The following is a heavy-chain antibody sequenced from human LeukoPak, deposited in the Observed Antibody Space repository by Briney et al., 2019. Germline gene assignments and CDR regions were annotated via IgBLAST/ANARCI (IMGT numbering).Heavy chain of an antibody. J-gene: IGHJ4*02. Sequence: SQTLSLTFAISADSVSINSAAWNWIRQSPSRGLEWLGRTYYRSKWYSDYAGSVKSRITINPDTSKNRISLQLSSVTPEDTAMYYCAREGGSGTYSVFDYWGQGILVTASS. V-gene: IGHV6-1*01. CDR1: ADSVSINSAA. CDR2: TYYRSKWYS. CDR3: AREGGSGTYSVFDY. D-gene: IGHD1-26*01.